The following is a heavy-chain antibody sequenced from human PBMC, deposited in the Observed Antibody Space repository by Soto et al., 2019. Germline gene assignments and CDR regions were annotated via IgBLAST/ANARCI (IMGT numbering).Heavy chain of an antibody. CDR3: VTDWAGTKTLYGLDV. V-gene: IGHV4-34*01. J-gene: IGHJ6*02. Sequence: SETLSLTCGVYGGSFSGYYWSWIRPPPGKGLEWIGEINQSGSTNYNPSLKSRVTISVDTSKNQFSLKLSSVTAADTAVYYCVTDWAGTKTLYGLDVWGQGTTVTVSS. CDR1: GGSFSGYY. CDR2: INQSGST. D-gene: IGHD6-19*01.